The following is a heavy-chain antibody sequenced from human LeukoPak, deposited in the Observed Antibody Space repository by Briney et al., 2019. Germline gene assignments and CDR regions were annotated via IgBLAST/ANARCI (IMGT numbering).Heavy chain of an antibody. CDR3: ATVTPTVTPFGY. V-gene: IGHV1-18*01. D-gene: IGHD4-17*01. Sequence: RASVKVSYKASGYTFTSYGINWVRLAPGQGLEWMGWISAYNSNTHYAQKLQGRVTMTTDTSTSTAYMELRSLRSDDTAVYYCATVTPTVTPFGYWGQGTLVTVSS. CDR2: ISAYNSNT. CDR1: GYTFTSYG. J-gene: IGHJ4*02.